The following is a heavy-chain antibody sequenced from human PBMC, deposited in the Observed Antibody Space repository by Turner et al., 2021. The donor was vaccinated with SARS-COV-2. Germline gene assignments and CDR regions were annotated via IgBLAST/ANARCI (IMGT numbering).Heavy chain of an antibody. D-gene: IGHD3-9*01. CDR1: VGSISSGGHY. Sequence: QGQLQESGPGLVKPSQTLSLTCTVSVGSISSGGHYWSWIRQHPGKGLEWIGYIYYRGSTYYNPSLESRVTISVDTSKSQFSLKLSAVTAADTAGYYCARVLNTIFPDFDYWGQGTLVTVSS. J-gene: IGHJ4*02. CDR3: ARVLNTIFPDFDY. V-gene: IGHV4-31*03. CDR2: IYYRGST.